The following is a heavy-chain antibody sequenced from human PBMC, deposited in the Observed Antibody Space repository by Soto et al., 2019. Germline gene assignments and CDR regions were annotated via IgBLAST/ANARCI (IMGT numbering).Heavy chain of an antibody. D-gene: IGHD5-12*01. Sequence: LSLTCAVSGDSISSGGYSWSWIRQPPGKGLEWIGYIYHSGSTYYNPSLKSRVTISVDRSKNQFSLKLSSVTAADTAVYYCAAGGGLPRHYWGQGTLVTVSS. J-gene: IGHJ4*02. CDR3: AAGGGLPRHY. CDR2: IYHSGST. CDR1: GDSISSGGYS. V-gene: IGHV4-30-2*01.